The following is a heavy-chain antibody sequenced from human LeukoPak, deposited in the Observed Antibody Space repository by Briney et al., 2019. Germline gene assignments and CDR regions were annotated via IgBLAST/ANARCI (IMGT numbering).Heavy chain of an antibody. CDR2: ISSSGSTI. J-gene: IGHJ4*02. V-gene: IGHV3-48*03. CDR3: ARESYYYDSSGYYPDDY. D-gene: IGHD3-22*01. CDR1: GFTFNSCE. Sequence: SGGSLRLSCAASGFTFNSCEMNWVRQAPGKGLEWVSYISSSGSTIYYADSVKGRFTISRDNAKNSLYLQMNSRRAEDTAVYYCARESYYYDSSGYYPDDYWGQGTLVTVSS.